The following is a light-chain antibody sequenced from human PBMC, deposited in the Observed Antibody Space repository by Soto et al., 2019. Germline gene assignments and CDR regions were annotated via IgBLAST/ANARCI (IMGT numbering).Light chain of an antibody. Sequence: EIVLTQSPGTLSLSPGERATLSCRASQSVSSSSLAWYQQKPGQAPRLLIHGASSRATGIPDRFSGSGSGTNFTLTISRLETEDFAVYYCQKYGRSPQTFGQGTKVEIK. CDR2: GAS. CDR1: QSVSSSS. V-gene: IGKV3-20*01. J-gene: IGKJ1*01. CDR3: QKYGRSPQT.